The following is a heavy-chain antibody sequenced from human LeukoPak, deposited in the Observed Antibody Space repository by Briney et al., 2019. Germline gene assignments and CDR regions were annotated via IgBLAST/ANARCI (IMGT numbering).Heavy chain of an antibody. CDR3: ARRGYGSGSYSDY. J-gene: IGHJ4*02. Sequence: ASVKVSCKASGYTFTGYYLHWVRQAPGQGLEWMGWIIPYSGGTNYAQKFQGRVTMTRDTSISTAYMELSSLRSDDTAVYYRARRGYGSGSYSDYWGQGTLVTVSS. CDR1: GYTFTGYY. CDR2: IIPYSGGT. V-gene: IGHV1-2*02. D-gene: IGHD3-10*01.